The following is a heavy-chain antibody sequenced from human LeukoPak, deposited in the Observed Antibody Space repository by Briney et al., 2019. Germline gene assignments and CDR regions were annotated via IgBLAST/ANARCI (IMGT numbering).Heavy chain of an antibody. J-gene: IGHJ3*02. Sequence: GGSLRLSCTVSGFTVSSNSMSWVRQAPGKGLEWVSSISGTSSHIYYADSLKGRFTISRDNAKNSLYLQINSLRAEDTAVYYCARDQRDYDYWSGLADIWGQGTMVTVSS. V-gene: IGHV3-21*01. CDR2: ISGTSSHI. CDR3: ARDQRDYDYWSGLADI. CDR1: GFTVSSNS. D-gene: IGHD3-3*01.